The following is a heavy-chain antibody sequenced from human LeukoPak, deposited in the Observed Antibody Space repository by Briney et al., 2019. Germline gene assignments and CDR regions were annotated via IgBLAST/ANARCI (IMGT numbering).Heavy chain of an antibody. Sequence: GGSLRLSCAASGFTFGGYSMTWVRQAPGKGLEWVANINLDGSDTFYVGFVKGRFTISRDDADNSLYLQMNSLRAEDTAVYYCGRVIAGAIDYWGQGTLVTVSS. CDR3: GRVIAGAIDY. CDR2: INLDGSDT. D-gene: IGHD6-13*01. CDR1: GFTFGGYS. V-gene: IGHV3-7*01. J-gene: IGHJ4*02.